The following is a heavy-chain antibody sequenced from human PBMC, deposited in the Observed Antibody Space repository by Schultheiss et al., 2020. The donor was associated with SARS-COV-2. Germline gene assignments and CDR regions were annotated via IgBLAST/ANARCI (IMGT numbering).Heavy chain of an antibody. CDR2: IDPSDSYT. V-gene: IGHV5-10-1*01. CDR1: GYSFTSYW. Sequence: GGSLRLSCKGSGYSFTSYWISWVRQMPGKGLEWMGRIDPSDSYTNYSPSFQGHVTISADKSISTAYLQWSSLKASDTAMYYCARLIEGPTVTAPFDYWGLGTLITVAS. CDR3: ARLIEGPTVTAPFDY. J-gene: IGHJ4*02. D-gene: IGHD4-17*01.